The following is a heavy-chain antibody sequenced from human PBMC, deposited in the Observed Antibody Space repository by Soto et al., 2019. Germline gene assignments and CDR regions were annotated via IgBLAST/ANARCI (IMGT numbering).Heavy chain of an antibody. CDR2: ISSSSSYI. J-gene: IGHJ4*02. CDR3: ARDHQHYDFWSGYYTGTSLGY. D-gene: IGHD3-3*01. Sequence: GGSLRLSCAASGFTFSSYSMNWVRQAPGKGLEWVSSISSSSSYIYYADSVKGRFTISRDNAKNSLYLQMNSLRAEDTAVYYCARDHQHYDFWSGYYTGTSLGYWGQGTLVTVSS. V-gene: IGHV3-21*01. CDR1: GFTFSSYS.